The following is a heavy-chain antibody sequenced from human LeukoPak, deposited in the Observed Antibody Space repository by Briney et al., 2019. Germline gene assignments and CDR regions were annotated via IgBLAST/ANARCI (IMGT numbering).Heavy chain of an antibody. V-gene: IGHV3-66*01. Sequence: GGSLRLSCAASGFTVSSNYMSWVRQAREKGLEWVSVIYSGGSTYYADSVKGRFTISRDNSKNTLYLQMNSLRAEDTAVYYCARILRFLETDVWGQGTTVTVSS. J-gene: IGHJ6*02. CDR3: ARILRFLETDV. CDR1: GFTVSSNY. CDR2: IYSGGST. D-gene: IGHD3-3*01.